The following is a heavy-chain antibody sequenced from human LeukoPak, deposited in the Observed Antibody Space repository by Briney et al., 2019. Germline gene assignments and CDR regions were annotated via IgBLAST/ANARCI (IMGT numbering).Heavy chain of an antibody. CDR2: IFYSGST. V-gene: IGHV4-39*07. J-gene: IGHJ5*02. Sequence: SETLSLTCTVSGGSISTSNYYWGWIRQPPGKGLEWIGNIFYSGSTYYGPSLKSRLTISLDTSRNQFSLKLNSVTAADTAVYYCARGPGYDYVWGSYRYGYWFDPWGQGTLVTVSS. D-gene: IGHD3-16*02. CDR3: ARGPGYDYVWGSYRYGYWFDP. CDR1: GGSISTSNYY.